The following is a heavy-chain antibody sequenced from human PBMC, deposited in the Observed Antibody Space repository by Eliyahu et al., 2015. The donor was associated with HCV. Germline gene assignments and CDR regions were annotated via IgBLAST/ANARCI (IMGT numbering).Heavy chain of an antibody. CDR3: ARGRRDYGPDSYYKGGRFDP. J-gene: IGHJ5*02. CDR1: GGSMSLHY. V-gene: IGHV4-59*11. CDR2: ISYTGTT. D-gene: IGHD3-10*01. Sequence: QVQLQESGPGLVKPSGTMSLTCTVSGGSMSLHYWSWIRQPPGKGLEWIGHISYTGTTKYNPSLKSRVTISLDTSKSQFSLTVNSVTAADTAAYYCARGRRDYGPDSYYKGGRFDPWGQGTLVSVSS.